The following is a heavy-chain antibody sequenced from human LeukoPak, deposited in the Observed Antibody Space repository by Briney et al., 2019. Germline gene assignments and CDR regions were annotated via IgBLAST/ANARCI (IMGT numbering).Heavy chain of an antibody. V-gene: IGHV4-59*01. CDR2: VHYSGST. D-gene: IGHD3-10*01. CDR3: ASRSGRAYYGMDL. CDR1: DGSTSSYY. J-gene: IGHJ6*02. Sequence: PSETLSLTCTVSDGSTSSYYWSWIRQPPGKGLEWIGSVHYSGSTKYNPSLKSRVTISVDTSKSQFSLKLTSVTAADTAVYYCASRSGRAYYGMDLWGQGTTVIVSS.